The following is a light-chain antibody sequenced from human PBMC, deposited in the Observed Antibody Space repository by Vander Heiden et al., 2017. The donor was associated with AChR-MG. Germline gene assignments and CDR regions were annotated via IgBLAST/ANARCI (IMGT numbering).Light chain of an antibody. Sequence: QSALTHPPSASGSPGQSVTISCTGTSSDGGAYNYDSWYQQHPGKVPKLMIDEVSKRPSGVPDRFSGSKSGNTASLTVSGLQAEDEADYYCSSYAGSIYVVFGGGTKLTVL. J-gene: IGLJ2*01. CDR1: SSDGGAYNY. CDR3: SSYAGSIYVV. CDR2: EVS. V-gene: IGLV2-8*01.